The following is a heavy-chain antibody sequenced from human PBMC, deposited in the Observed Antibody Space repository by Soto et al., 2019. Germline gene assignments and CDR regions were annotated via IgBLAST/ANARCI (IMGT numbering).Heavy chain of an antibody. J-gene: IGHJ4*02. D-gene: IGHD3-10*01. V-gene: IGHV4-59*06. CDR2: IYYSGST. CDR1: GGSISSYY. CDR3: ARGVTMVRGVIHTLYFDY. Sequence: PSETLSLTCTVSGGSISSYYWSWIRQHPGKGLEWIGYIYYSGSTYYNPSLKSRVTISVDTSKNQFSLKLSSVTAADTAVYYCARGVTMVRGVIHTLYFDYWGQGTLVTVSS.